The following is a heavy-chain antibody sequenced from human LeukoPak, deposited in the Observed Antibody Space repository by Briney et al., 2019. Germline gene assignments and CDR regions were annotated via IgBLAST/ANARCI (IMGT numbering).Heavy chain of an antibody. CDR1: GLTFSTYS. CDR3: ARPECSGGSCYSLS. CDR2: ISSSSTI. D-gene: IGHD2-15*01. J-gene: IGHJ4*02. Sequence: PGGSLRLSCAASGLTFSTYSMNWARQAPGRGLGWVSYISSSSTIYYADSVKGRFTISRDNAKNSLYLQMNSLRAEDTAVYYCARPECSGGSCYSLSWGQGTLVTVSS. V-gene: IGHV3-48*01.